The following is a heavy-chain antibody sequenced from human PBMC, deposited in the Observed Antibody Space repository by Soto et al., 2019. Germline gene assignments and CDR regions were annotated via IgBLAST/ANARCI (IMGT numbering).Heavy chain of an antibody. Sequence: SVKVSCKASGGTFSSYAISWVRQAPGQGLEWMGGIIPIFGTANYAQKFQGRVTITADKSTSTAYMELSSPRSEDTAVYYCAYARFLEDNWFDPWGQGTLVTVSS. D-gene: IGHD3-3*01. CDR2: IIPIFGTA. CDR3: AYARFLEDNWFDP. V-gene: IGHV1-69*06. CDR1: GGTFSSYA. J-gene: IGHJ5*02.